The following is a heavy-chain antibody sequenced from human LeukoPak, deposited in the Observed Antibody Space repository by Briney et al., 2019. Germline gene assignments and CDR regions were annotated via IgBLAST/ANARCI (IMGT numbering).Heavy chain of an antibody. CDR2: ISAYNGNT. Sequence: GASVKDSCKASGYTYPSYGISWVRQAPGQGLEWMGWISAYNGNTNSAQKLQGRVTMTTDTSTSTAYMELRSLRSDDTAVYYCARTLSPPIQLYATFWGQGTLVTVSS. V-gene: IGHV1-18*01. D-gene: IGHD5-18*01. CDR3: ARTLSPPIQLYATF. CDR1: GYTYPSYG. J-gene: IGHJ4*02.